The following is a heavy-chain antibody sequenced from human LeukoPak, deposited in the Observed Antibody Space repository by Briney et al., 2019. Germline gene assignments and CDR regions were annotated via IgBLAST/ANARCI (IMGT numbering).Heavy chain of an antibody. CDR1: GLTFSSYE. J-gene: IGHJ4*02. CDR3: ANFLAPLFDY. D-gene: IGHD5-12*01. V-gene: IGHV3-48*03. CDR2: ISSNGNTI. Sequence: GGSLRLSCAASGLTFSSYEMNWVRQAPGKGLEWVSYISSNGNTIYYADSVKGRFTISRDNSKNTLYLQMNSLRAEDTAVYYCANFLAPLFDYWGQGTLVTVSS.